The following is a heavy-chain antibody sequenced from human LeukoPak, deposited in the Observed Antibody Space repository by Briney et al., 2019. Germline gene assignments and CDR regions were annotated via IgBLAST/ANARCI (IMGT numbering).Heavy chain of an antibody. J-gene: IGHJ4*02. CDR1: GYTFTSFG. Sequence: GASVKVSCKASGYTFTSFGISWVRQAPGQGLEWMGWISAYNGNTDYAQKLQGGVTLTTDTSTSTAYMELRSLRSDDTAVYYCARPRIVGATSLYYFNYWGQGTLVTVSS. CDR2: ISAYNGNT. V-gene: IGHV1-18*01. CDR3: ARPRIVGATSLYYFNY. D-gene: IGHD1-26*01.